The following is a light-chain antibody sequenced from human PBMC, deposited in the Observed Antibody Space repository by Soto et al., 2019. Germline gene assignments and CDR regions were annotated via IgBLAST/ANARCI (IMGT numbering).Light chain of an antibody. Sequence: QSVLTQPPSASGTPGQRVTISSSGSSSNIGSNTVSWYQQLPGTAPKLLISNNNQRPSGVPDRFSGSKSVTSASLAISGLQSEDEADYYCAAWDDSLNGWVFGGGTQLTVL. J-gene: IGLJ7*01. CDR2: NNN. CDR3: AAWDDSLNGWV. V-gene: IGLV1-44*01. CDR1: SSNIGSNT.